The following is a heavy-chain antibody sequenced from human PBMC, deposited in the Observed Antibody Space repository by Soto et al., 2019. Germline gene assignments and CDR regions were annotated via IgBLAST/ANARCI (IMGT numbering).Heavy chain of an antibody. Sequence: SETLSPTCNVPVCSISCYYWSWIRQPPGKGLEWIGYIYYSGSTNYNPSLKSRVTISVDTSKNQFSLKLSSVTAADTAVYYCARVEMRERAFDYWGQGTLVTVSS. CDR1: VCSISCYY. V-gene: IGHV4-59*01. D-gene: IGHD1-26*01. J-gene: IGHJ4*02. CDR2: IYYSGST. CDR3: ARVEMRERAFDY.